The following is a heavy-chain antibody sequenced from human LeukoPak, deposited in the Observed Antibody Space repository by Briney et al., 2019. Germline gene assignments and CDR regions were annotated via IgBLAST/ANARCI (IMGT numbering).Heavy chain of an antibody. D-gene: IGHD3-16*01. CDR2: IYYTGST. V-gene: IGHV4-59*08. Sequence: PSETLSLTCTVSGGXIRNYYCIWIRQPPGKGLERIGYIYYTGSTNYNPSLKSRVTISIDTSKNQFSLKLRSVTAADTAVYYCARHPGGENTQFDYWGQGILVTVSS. CDR1: GGXIRNYY. CDR3: ARHPGGENTQFDY. J-gene: IGHJ4*02.